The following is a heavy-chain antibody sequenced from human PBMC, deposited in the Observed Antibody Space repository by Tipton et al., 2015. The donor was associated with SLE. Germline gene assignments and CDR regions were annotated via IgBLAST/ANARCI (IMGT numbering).Heavy chain of an antibody. D-gene: IGHD3/OR15-3a*01. CDR2: IYYSGST. CDR1: GGSISSHY. V-gene: IGHV4-59*11. CDR3: ASARGDWLSYYFDY. Sequence: TLSLTCTVSGGSISSHYWSWIRQPPGKGLEWIGYIYYSGSTNYNPSLKSRVTISVDTSKNQFSLKLSSVTAADTAVYYCASARGDWLSYYFDYWGQGTLVTVSS. J-gene: IGHJ4*02.